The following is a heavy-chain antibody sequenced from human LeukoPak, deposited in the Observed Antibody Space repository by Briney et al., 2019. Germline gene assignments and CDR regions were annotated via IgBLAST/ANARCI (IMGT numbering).Heavy chain of an antibody. CDR1: GFTFSSYW. V-gene: IGHV3-7*01. Sequence: GGSLRLSCAASGFTFSSYWMSWVRQAPGKGLEWVANIKQDGSEKYYVDSVKGRFTISRGNAKNSLYLQMNSLRAEDTAVYYCARSYGGNPFHYGMDVWGQGTTVTVSS. J-gene: IGHJ6*02. CDR3: ARSYGGNPFHYGMDV. CDR2: IKQDGSEK. D-gene: IGHD4-23*01.